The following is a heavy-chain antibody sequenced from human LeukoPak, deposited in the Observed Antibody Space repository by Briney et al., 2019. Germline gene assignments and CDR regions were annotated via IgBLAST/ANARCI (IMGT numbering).Heavy chain of an antibody. J-gene: IGHJ4*02. V-gene: IGHV3-48*03. D-gene: IGHD4-17*01. Sequence: GGSLRLSCTASGFSFSSYKMDWLRQAPGKGLEWVSYITDSGSTTKYADSVKGRFTISRDNAEDSVHLQMNSLRVEDTAVYYCARTNHDHGYSRDYWGQGTLVTVSS. CDR3: ARTNHDHGYSRDY. CDR2: ITDSGSTT. CDR1: GFSFSSYK.